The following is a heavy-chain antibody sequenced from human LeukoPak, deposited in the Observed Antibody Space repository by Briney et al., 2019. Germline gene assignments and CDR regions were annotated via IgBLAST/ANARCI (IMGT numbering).Heavy chain of an antibody. CDR2: VSGSGAST. V-gene: IGHV3-23*01. J-gene: IGHJ4*02. CDR1: GFTFSNFA. D-gene: IGHD3-9*01. CDR3: AKDPGSYYDILTGYYTISLFDY. Sequence: GGSLRLSCAASGFTFSNFAMSWVRQAPGKGLEWVSAVSGSGASTNNADSVKGRFTISRDNSKNTLYLQMNSLRAEDTAVYYCAKDPGSYYDILTGYYTISLFDYWGQGTLVTVSS.